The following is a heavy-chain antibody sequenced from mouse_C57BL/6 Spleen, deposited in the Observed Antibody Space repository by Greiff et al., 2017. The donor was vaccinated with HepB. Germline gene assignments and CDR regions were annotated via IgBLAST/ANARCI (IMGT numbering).Heavy chain of an antibody. V-gene: IGHV2-2*01. CDR2: IWSGGST. D-gene: IGHD2-1*01. Sequence: VQVVESGPGLVQPSQSLSITCTVSGFSLTSYGVHWVRQSPGKGLEWLGVIWSGGSTDYNAAFISRLSISKDNSKSQVFFKMNSLQADDTAIYYCARSPPYGNRGYYFDYWGQGTTLTVSS. CDR3: ARSPPYGNRGYYFDY. J-gene: IGHJ2*01. CDR1: GFSLTSYG.